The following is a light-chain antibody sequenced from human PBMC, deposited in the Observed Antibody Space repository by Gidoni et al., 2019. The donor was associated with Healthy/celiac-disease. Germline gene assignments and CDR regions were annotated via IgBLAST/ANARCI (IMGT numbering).Light chain of an antibody. CDR1: SSDVGCYNY. V-gene: IGLV2-14*01. CDR2: EVS. CDR3: SSYTSSSTPLDRV. Sequence: SALTQPASVSRSPGQSFTFSCTGTSSDVGCYNYVSWYQQHPGKAPKLMIYEVSNRPSGVSNRFSGSKSGNTASLTISGLQAEDEADYYCSSYTSSSTPLDRVFGGGTKLTVL. J-gene: IGLJ3*02.